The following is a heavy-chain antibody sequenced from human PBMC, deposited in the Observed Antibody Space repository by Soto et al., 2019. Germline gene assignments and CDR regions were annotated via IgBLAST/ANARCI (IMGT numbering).Heavy chain of an antibody. CDR3: ARLYNWFDP. V-gene: IGHV4-39*01. Sequence: SETLSLTCTVSGGSISSSSYYWGWIRQPPGKGLEWIGSIYYSGSTYYNPSLKSRVTISVDTSKNQFSLKLSSVTAADTAVYYCARLYNWFDPWGQGTLVTVSS. CDR2: IYYSGST. J-gene: IGHJ5*02. CDR1: GGSISSSSYY.